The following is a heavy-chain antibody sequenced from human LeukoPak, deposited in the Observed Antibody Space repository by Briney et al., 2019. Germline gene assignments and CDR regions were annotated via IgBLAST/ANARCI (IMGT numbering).Heavy chain of an antibody. Sequence: SVKVSCKASGGTFSSYAISWVRQAPGQGLEWMGGIIPIFGTANYAQKFQGRVTITADKSTSTAYMELSSLRSEDTAVYYCAKASAMIVVVSKHFDYWGQGTLVTVSS. CDR1: GGTFSSYA. J-gene: IGHJ4*02. D-gene: IGHD3-22*01. CDR2: IIPIFGTA. V-gene: IGHV1-69*06. CDR3: AKASAMIVVVSKHFDY.